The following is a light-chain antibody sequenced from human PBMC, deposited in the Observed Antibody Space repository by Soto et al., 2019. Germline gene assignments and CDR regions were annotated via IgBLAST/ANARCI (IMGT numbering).Light chain of an antibody. CDR2: KAS. CDR3: QQYNSYSRK. V-gene: IGKV1-5*03. CDR1: QSFSNW. J-gene: IGKJ1*01. Sequence: DIQMTQSPSTLSASVGDTVTITCRASQSFSNWLAWYQQKPGKAPKFLIYKASTLETRVPSRFSGSGSGPECTLTISSLQPDDFATYYCQQYNSYSRKFGQGTKVEIK.